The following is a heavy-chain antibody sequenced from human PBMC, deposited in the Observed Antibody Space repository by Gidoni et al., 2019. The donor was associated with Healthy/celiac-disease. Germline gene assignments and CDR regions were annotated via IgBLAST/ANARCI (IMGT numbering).Heavy chain of an antibody. CDR3: ARQQVAGAYYFDY. J-gene: IGHJ4*02. CDR1: GFTFSSYW. Sequence: EVQLVESAGGLVQPGGSLILSCAASGFTFSSYWMSWVRQAPGKGLEWVANIKQDGSEKYYVDSVKGRFTISRDNAKNSLYLQMNSLRAEDTAVYYCARQQVAGAYYFDYWGQGTLVTVSS. V-gene: IGHV3-7*01. CDR2: IKQDGSEK. D-gene: IGHD6-19*01.